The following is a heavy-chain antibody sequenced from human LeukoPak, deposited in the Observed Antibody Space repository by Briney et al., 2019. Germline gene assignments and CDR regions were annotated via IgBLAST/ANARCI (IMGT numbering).Heavy chain of an antibody. J-gene: IGHJ6*02. CDR2: INTNTGNP. D-gene: IGHD4-17*01. V-gene: IGHV7-4-1*02. Sequence: GASVTVSCTASGYTFTSYAMNWVRQAPGQGLEWMGWINTNTGNPTYAQGFTGRFVFSLDTSVSTAYLQISSLKAEDTAVYYCARDQAVTTWGGFYYYGMDVWGQGTTVTVSS. CDR3: ARDQAVTTWGGFYYYGMDV. CDR1: GYTFTSYA.